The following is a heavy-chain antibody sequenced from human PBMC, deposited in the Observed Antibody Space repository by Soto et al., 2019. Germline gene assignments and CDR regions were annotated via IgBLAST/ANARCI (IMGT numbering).Heavy chain of an antibody. CDR1: GGSISSYY. CDR3: ARVDDGSGSYMGAEYFQH. CDR2: IYYSGST. J-gene: IGHJ1*01. V-gene: IGHV4-59*01. D-gene: IGHD3-10*01. Sequence: SETLSLTCTVSGGSISSYYWSWIRQPPGKGLEWIGYIYYSGSTNYNPSLKSRVTISVDTSKNQFSLKLSSVTAADTAVYYCARVDDGSGSYMGAEYFQHWGQGTLVTVSS.